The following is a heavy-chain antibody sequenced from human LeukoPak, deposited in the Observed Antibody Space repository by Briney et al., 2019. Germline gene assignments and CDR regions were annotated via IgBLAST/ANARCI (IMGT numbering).Heavy chain of an antibody. Sequence: ASVKVSCKASGYTFTGYYMHWVRQAPGQGLEWMGGFDPEDGETIYAQKFQGRVTMTEDTSTDTAYMELSSLRSEDTAVYYCATGIYSSGWYVPLIDYWGQGTLVTVSS. CDR3: ATGIYSSGWYVPLIDY. CDR2: FDPEDGET. D-gene: IGHD6-19*01. J-gene: IGHJ4*02. CDR1: GYTFTGYY. V-gene: IGHV1-24*01.